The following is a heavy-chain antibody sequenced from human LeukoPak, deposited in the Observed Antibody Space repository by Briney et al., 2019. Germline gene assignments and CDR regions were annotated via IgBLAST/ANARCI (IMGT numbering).Heavy chain of an antibody. J-gene: IGHJ6*02. D-gene: IGHD1-1*01. V-gene: IGHV3-73*01. Sequence: GGSLRLSCAXSGFTFSDSAVHWVRQAPGKGVERVGRIRSKAKNYATVYDASVKGRFAISRDDSKNTAYLQMNSLKTEDAAVYYCSSGYYYDDYGMDVWGQGTTVTVSS. CDR1: GFTFSDSA. CDR3: SSGYYYDDYGMDV. CDR2: IRSKAKNYAT.